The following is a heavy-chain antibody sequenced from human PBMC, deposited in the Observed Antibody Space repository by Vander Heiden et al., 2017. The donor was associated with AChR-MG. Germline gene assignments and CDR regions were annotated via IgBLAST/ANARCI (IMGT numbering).Heavy chain of an antibody. CDR3: VRISGGDDYGDYGTDY. CDR2: INPSGGST. J-gene: IGHJ4*02. V-gene: IGHV1-46*01. CDR1: GYTFTSYY. Sequence: QVQLVQSGAEVKKPGASVKVSCKASGYTFTSYYMHWVRQAPGQGLEWMGIINPSGGSTSYAQKFQGRVTMTRDTSTSTVYMELSSLRSEDTAVYYCVRISGGDDYGDYGTDYWGQGTLVTVSS. D-gene: IGHD4-17*01.